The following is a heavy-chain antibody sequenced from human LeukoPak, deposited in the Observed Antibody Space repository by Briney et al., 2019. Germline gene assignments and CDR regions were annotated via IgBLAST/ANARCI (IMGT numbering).Heavy chain of an antibody. CDR3: AREGWLQCPRVVDY. CDR1: GGSISSYY. J-gene: IGHJ4*02. CDR2: IYYSGST. Sequence: SETLSLTCTVSGGSISSYYWSWIRQPPGKGLEWIGYIYYSGSTNYNPSLKSRVTISVDTSKNQFSLKQSSVTAADTAVYYCAREGWLQCPRVVDYWGQETLVTVSS. V-gene: IGHV4-59*12. D-gene: IGHD5-24*01.